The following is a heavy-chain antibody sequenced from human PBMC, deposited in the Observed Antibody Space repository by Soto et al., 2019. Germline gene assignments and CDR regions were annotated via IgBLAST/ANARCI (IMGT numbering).Heavy chain of an antibody. CDR1: CGSITYINNHY. V-gene: IGHV4-61*05. D-gene: IGHD3-10*01. J-gene: IGHJ6*02. CDR2: ISDIAYT. CDR3: ARQGFGVLHGLVDV. Sequence: SETLSLTCTLSCGSITYINNHYCNWFRLPPGKGLEWIGYISDIAYTSYNPSLKGRVSISVDTSKNQFSLTLTSVTAADTAVYYCARQGFGVLHGLVDVWGQGTTVTVSS.